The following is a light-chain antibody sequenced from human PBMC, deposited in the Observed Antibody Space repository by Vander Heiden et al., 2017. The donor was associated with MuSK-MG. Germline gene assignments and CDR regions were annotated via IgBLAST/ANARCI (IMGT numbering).Light chain of an antibody. CDR2: KAS. CDR3: QHYESASSWT. V-gene: IGKV1-5*03. Sequence: DIQMTQSPSTLSASVGDRVTITCRASQNIGTSLAWYQQKPGKAPQLLIDKASNLESGVPSRLSGSGSGTEFTLTISSLQPGDFATYYCQHYESASSWTFAQGTKVELK. J-gene: IGKJ1*01. CDR1: QNIGTS.